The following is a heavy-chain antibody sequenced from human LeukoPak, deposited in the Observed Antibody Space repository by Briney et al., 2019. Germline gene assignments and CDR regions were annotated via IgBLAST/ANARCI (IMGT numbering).Heavy chain of an antibody. V-gene: IGHV3-48*01. CDR3: AKEPCTNGVCYTGYYFDY. D-gene: IGHD2-8*01. Sequence: PGGSLRLSCAASGFGFNFRTYNMNWVRQAPGKGLEWLSFLSSGSDAIYYADSVKGRFTISRDNSKNTLYLQMNSLRAEDTAVYYCAKEPCTNGVCYTGYYFDYWGQGTLVTVSS. J-gene: IGHJ4*02. CDR2: LSSGSDAI. CDR1: GFGFNFRTYN.